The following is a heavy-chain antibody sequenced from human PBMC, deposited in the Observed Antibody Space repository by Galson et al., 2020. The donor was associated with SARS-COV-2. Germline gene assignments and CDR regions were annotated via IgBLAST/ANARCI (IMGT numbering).Heavy chain of an antibody. CDR2: INPSGDIT. D-gene: IGHD2-21*01. J-gene: IGHJ4*02. CDR1: GYTFISFY. Sequence: ASVKVSCKASGYTFISFYIHWVRQAPGQGLEWMGVINPSGDITSYAQKLPGRVTVTRDMSTQTVYMELSSLTSEDTAVYYCAREWGDINSSVFDYWGQGSLGVVSS. V-gene: IGHV1-46*04. CDR3: AREWGDINSSVFDY.